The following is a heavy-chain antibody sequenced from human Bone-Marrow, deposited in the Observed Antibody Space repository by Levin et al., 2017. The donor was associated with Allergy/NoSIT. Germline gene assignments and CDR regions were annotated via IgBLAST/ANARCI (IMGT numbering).Heavy chain of an antibody. Sequence: SQTLSLTCTVSGGSISSSSYYWGWIRQPPGKGLEWIGSIYYSGSTYYNPSLKSRVTISVDTSKNQFSLKLSSVTAADTAVYYCARHILNGVRVFDYWGQGTLVTVSS. CDR3: ARHILNGVRVFDY. CDR1: GGSISSSSYY. J-gene: IGHJ4*02. D-gene: IGHD3-10*02. V-gene: IGHV4-39*01. CDR2: IYYSGST.